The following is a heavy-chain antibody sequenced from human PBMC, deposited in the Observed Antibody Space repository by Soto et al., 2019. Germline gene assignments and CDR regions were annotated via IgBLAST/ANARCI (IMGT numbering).Heavy chain of an antibody. D-gene: IGHD6-19*01. CDR1: GYTFTSYG. V-gene: IGHV1-18*01. CDR2: ISAYNGDT. J-gene: IGHJ4*02. Sequence: ASVKVSCKASGYTFTSYGISWVRQAPGQGLEWMGWISAYNGDTNYAQKLQGRVTMTTDTSTSTAYMELRSLRSDDTAVYYCARGSDEEAIAVAGTLDYWGQGTLVTVSS. CDR3: ARGSDEEAIAVAGTLDY.